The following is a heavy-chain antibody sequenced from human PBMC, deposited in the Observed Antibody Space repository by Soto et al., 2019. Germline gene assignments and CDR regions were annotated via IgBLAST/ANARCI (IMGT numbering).Heavy chain of an antibody. V-gene: IGHV4-59*08. CDR2: IYYSGST. CDR1: GGSISSYY. CDR3: ARSDPLRYFDGPTNWFDP. J-gene: IGHJ5*02. D-gene: IGHD3-9*01. Sequence: QVQLQESGPGLVKPSETLSLTCTVSGGSISSYYWSWIRQPPGKGLEWIGYIYYSGSTNYNPSLTRRVTLSVGMAKNQFSLTLSSVTAADTAVYYCARSDPLRYFDGPTNWFDPWGQGTLVTVSS.